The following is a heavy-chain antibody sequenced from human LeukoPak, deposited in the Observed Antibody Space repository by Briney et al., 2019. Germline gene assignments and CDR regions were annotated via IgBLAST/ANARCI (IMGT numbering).Heavy chain of an antibody. D-gene: IGHD4-17*01. CDR3: ARAPMRYGEDWERYFFDS. CDR2: MNPNSGNT. J-gene: IGHJ4*02. V-gene: IGHV1-8*02. Sequence: ASVKVSCKASGYTFTSYYMHWVRQATGQGLEWMGWMNPNSGNTGYAQKFQGRVIKTRNTSISTAYMELSSPRSEDTAVYHCARAPMRYGEDWERYFFDSWGQGTLVTVSS. CDR1: GYTFTSYY.